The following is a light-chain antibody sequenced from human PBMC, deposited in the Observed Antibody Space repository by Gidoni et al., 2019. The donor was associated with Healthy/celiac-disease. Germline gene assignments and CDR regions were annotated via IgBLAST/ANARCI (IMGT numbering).Light chain of an antibody. V-gene: IGKV4-1*01. CDR2: WAS. J-gene: IGKJ3*01. CDR3: QQYYSTPLT. Sequence: DILMTQSPDPLAVSLGERATINCKSSSSVLYSSNNKNYLAWYQQKPGQPPKLLIYWASNRESGVPDRFSGSGSGTDFTLTISSLQAEDVAVYYCQQYYSTPLTFGPGTKVDIK. CDR1: SSVLYSSNNKNY.